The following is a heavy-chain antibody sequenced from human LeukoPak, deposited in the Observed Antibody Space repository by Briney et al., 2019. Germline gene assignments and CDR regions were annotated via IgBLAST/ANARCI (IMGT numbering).Heavy chain of an antibody. CDR3: AKDRSQGSIVVPRFDP. Sequence: GGSLRLSCAASGFTVSSNYMSWVRQAPGKGLEWVSVIYSGGSTYYADSVKGRFIISRDNSKNTLYLQMNSLRAEDTAVYYCAKDRSQGSIVVPRFDPWGQGTLVTVSS. V-gene: IGHV3-53*01. CDR1: GFTVSSNY. CDR2: IYSGGST. J-gene: IGHJ5*02. D-gene: IGHD2-2*01.